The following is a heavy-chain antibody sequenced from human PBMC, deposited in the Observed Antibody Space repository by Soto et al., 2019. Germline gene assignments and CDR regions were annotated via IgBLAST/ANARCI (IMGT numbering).Heavy chain of an antibody. Sequence: SETLSLTCAVYGGSFSGYYCSWIRQPPGKGLEWIGELYDSGSINYNASLKSRVSISVDTSKNQFSLKLSSVTAADTAVYYCARGLGGVQHWGQGTLVTVSS. V-gene: IGHV4-34*01. CDR2: LYDSGSI. J-gene: IGHJ1*01. CDR3: ARGLGGVQH. CDR1: GGSFSGYY.